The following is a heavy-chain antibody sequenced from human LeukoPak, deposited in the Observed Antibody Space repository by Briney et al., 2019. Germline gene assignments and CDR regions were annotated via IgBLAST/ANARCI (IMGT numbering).Heavy chain of an antibody. CDR1: GFTFSSYA. D-gene: IGHD3-16*01. CDR2: ISSNGGST. V-gene: IGHV3-64*01. J-gene: IGHJ3*02. CDR3: ARSPFAASNAFDI. Sequence: PGGSLRLSCAASGFTFSSYAMHWVRQAPGKGLEYVSAISSNGGSTYYANSVKGRFTISRDNSKNTLYLQMGSLRAEDMAVYYCARSPFAASNAFDIWGQGTTVTVSS.